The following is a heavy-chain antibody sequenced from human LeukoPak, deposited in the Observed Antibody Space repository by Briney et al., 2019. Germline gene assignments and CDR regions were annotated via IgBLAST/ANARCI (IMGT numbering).Heavy chain of an antibody. CDR2: ISSTGDST. D-gene: IGHD3-22*01. V-gene: IGHV3-64D*09. CDR1: GFTFSSYA. Sequence: GGSLRLSCSASGFTFSSYAMHWVRQTPGKGLEHVSTISSTGDSTYYADSMKGRFTTSRDNSKDTLFLQMSSLRAEDTAVYYCVKDRGSSGWFDSWGQGTLVTVSS. CDR3: VKDRGSSGWFDS. J-gene: IGHJ5*02.